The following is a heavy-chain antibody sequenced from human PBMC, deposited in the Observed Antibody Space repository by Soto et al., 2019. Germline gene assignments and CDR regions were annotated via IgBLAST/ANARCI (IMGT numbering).Heavy chain of an antibody. Sequence: GGSLRLSCAASGFTFSSYAMSWVRQAPGKGLEWVSAISGSGGSTYYADSVKGRFTISRDNSKNTLYLQMNSLRAEDTAVYYCAKDGYYGSGSLNYYYMDVWGKGTTVTVSS. CDR3: AKDGYYGSGSLNYYYMDV. CDR2: ISGSGGST. J-gene: IGHJ6*03. D-gene: IGHD3-10*01. CDR1: GFTFSSYA. V-gene: IGHV3-23*01.